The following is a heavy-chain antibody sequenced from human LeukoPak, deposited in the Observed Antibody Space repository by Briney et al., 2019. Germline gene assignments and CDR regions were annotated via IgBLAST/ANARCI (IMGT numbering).Heavy chain of an antibody. CDR3: ARDCSSSTSCYTSNFDY. D-gene: IGHD2-2*02. CDR1: GYTFTSYG. V-gene: IGHV1-18*01. Sequence: ASVKVSCKASGYTFTSYGISWVRRAPGQGLEWMGWTSAYNGNTNYAQKLQGRVTMTTDTSTSTAYMELRSLRSDDTAVYYCARDCSSSTSCYTSNFDYWGQGTLVTVSS. CDR2: TSAYNGNT. J-gene: IGHJ4*02.